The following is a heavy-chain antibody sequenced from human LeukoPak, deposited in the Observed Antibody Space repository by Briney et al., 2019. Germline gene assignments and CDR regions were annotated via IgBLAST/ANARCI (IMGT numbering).Heavy chain of an antibody. Sequence: SETLSLTCTVSGGSISSSSYYWGWIRQPPGKGLEWIGSIYYSGSTYYNPSLKSRVAISVDTSKNQFSLKLSSVTAADTAVYYCVAGSGHFDYWGQGALVTVSS. V-gene: IGHV4-39*01. J-gene: IGHJ4*02. CDR2: IYYSGST. CDR3: VAGSGHFDY. D-gene: IGHD2-15*01. CDR1: GGSISSSSYY.